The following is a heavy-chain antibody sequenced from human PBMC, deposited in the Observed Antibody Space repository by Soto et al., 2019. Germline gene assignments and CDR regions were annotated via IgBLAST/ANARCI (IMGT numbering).Heavy chain of an antibody. D-gene: IGHD4-17*01. V-gene: IGHV3-30*18. CDR1: GFTFSSYG. CDR3: AKTLWGGDYGDYYYYMDV. CDR2: ISYDGSNK. Sequence: GGSLRLSCAASGFTFSSYGMHWVRQAPGKGLEWVAVISYDGSNKYYADSVKGRFTISRDNSKNTLYLQMNSLRAEDTAVYYCAKTLWGGDYGDYYYYMDVWGKGTTVTVSS. J-gene: IGHJ6*03.